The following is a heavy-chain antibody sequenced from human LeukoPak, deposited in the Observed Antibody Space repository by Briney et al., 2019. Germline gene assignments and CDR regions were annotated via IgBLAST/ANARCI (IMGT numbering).Heavy chain of an antibody. D-gene: IGHD3-22*01. CDR2: IYYSGST. J-gene: IGHJ4*02. CDR3: ARMSTYYYDSSGYYFAPNYYFDY. V-gene: IGHV4-39*01. CDR1: GGSISSSSYY. Sequence: PSETLSLTCTVSGGSISSSSYYWGWIRQPPGKGLEWIGSIYYSGSTYYNPSLKSRVTISVDTSKDQFSLKLSSVTAADTAVYYCARMSTYYYDSSGYYFAPNYYFDYWGQGTLVTVSS.